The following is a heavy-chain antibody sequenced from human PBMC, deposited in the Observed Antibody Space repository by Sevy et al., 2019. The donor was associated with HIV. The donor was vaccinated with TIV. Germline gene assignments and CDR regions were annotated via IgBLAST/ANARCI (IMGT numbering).Heavy chain of an antibody. CDR2: IKSLTDGGEV. CDR1: GFSFKSAW. J-gene: IGHJ4*01. D-gene: IGHD6-13*01. CDR3: TTHVAAAVQIDD. V-gene: IGHV3-15*01. Sequence: GGSLRLSCAASGFSFKSAWMNWVRQAPGKGLEWVGSIKSLTDGGEVDYAAPVKGRFTISRDDSQNTVYLQMDSLRTEDSGVYYCTTHVAAAVQIDDWGQGTLVTVSS.